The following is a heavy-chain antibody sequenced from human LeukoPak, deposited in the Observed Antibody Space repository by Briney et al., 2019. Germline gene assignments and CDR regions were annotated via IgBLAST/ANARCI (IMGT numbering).Heavy chain of an antibody. J-gene: IGHJ6*03. CDR2: INPSGGST. Sequence: ASVKVSCKASGYTFTSYYMHWVRQAPGQGLEWMGIINPSGGSTSYAQKLQGRVTMTTDTSTSTAYMELRSLRSDDTAVYYCARATIYYYYYMDVWGKGTTVTVSS. V-gene: IGHV1-46*01. CDR3: ARATIYYYYYMDV. CDR1: GYTFTSYY. D-gene: IGHD1-26*01.